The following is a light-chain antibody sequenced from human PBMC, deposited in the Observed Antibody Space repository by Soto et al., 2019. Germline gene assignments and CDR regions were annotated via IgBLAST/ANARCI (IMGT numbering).Light chain of an antibody. J-gene: IGKJ5*01. CDR3: QQSYSTPST. CDR2: VAS. CDR1: RDIGSD. Sequence: MTQSPSSLSASVGDRITITCRASRDIGSDLSWYQQKPGKAPKLLIYVASTLQGGVPSRFSGSGSGTEFTLTISSLQPDDFATYYCQQSYSTPSTFGQGTKVEIK. V-gene: IGKV1-39*01.